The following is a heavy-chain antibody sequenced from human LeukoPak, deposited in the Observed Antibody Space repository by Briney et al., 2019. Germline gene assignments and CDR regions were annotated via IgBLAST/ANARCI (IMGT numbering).Heavy chain of an antibody. CDR2: INHSGST. V-gene: IGHV4-34*01. CDR1: GGSFSGYY. D-gene: IGHD4-17*01. J-gene: IGHJ6*03. CDR3: ARDGLRSPPYYYYYMDV. Sequence: PSETLSLTCAVYGGSFSGYYWSWIRQPPGKGLEWIGEINHSGSTNYNPSLKSRVTISVDTSKNQFSLKLSSVTAADTAVYYCARDGLRSPPYYYYYMDVWGKGTTVTISS.